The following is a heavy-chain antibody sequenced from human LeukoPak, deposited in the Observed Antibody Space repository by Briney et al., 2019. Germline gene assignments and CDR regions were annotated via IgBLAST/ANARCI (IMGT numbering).Heavy chain of an antibody. CDR3: ARFLHGSGKYYFDY. CDR1: GYSFTSYW. Sequence: GESLKISCKASGYSFTSYWIGWVRQMPGKGLEWMGIIYPGDSDTRYSPTFQGQVTISADKSISTAYLQWSSLKAADTALYYCARFLHGSGKYYFDYWGQGTLVTVSS. V-gene: IGHV5-51*01. CDR2: IYPGDSDT. D-gene: IGHD3-10*01. J-gene: IGHJ4*02.